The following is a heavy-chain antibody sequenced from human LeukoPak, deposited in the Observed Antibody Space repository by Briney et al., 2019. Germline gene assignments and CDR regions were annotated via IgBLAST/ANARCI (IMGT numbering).Heavy chain of an antibody. CDR3: ARDFSVSGENY. V-gene: IGHV1-69*04. Sequence: ASVKVSCKASGGTFSSYAISWVRQAPGQGLEWMGRIIPILGIANYAQKFQGRVTITADKSTSTAYMELSSLRSEDTAVYYCARDFSVSGENYWGQGTLVTVSS. D-gene: IGHD4-17*01. J-gene: IGHJ4*02. CDR2: IIPILGIA. CDR1: GGTFSSYA.